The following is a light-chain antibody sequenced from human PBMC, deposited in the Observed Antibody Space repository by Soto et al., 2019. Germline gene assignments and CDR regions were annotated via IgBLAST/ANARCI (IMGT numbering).Light chain of an antibody. CDR3: QQRSNWPPLIT. J-gene: IGKJ5*01. CDR1: QSVSSN. Sequence: EIVVTQSPSTLSLSPGSRPALACRASQSVSSNLAWYQQKPGKAPRLLXYDASNRATGIPARFSGSGSGTDFTLNISSLEPEDFAVYYCQQRSNWPPLITFGQGTRLEIK. CDR2: DAS. V-gene: IGKV3-11*01.